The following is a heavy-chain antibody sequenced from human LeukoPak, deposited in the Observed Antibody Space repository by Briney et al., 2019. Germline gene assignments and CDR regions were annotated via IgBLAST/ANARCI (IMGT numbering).Heavy chain of an antibody. J-gene: IGHJ4*02. Sequence: GGSLRLSCAASGFTFSSYAMSWVRQAPGKGLEWVSRINNDGSSTSYADSVKGRVTISRDNAKNTLYLQMNSLRAEDTAVYYCARVGAHCSSTNCFDYFDYWGQGSLVTVSS. CDR1: GFTFSSYA. CDR3: ARVGAHCSSTNCFDYFDY. D-gene: IGHD2-2*01. CDR2: INNDGSST. V-gene: IGHV3-74*01.